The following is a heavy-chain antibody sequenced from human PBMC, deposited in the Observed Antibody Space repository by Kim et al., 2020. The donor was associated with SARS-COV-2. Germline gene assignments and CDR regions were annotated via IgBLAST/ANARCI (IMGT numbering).Heavy chain of an antibody. Sequence: NYAQKFQGRVTITADESTSTAYMELSSLRSEDTAVYYCARGSPSDFWSDPWGQGTLVTVSS. J-gene: IGHJ4*02. D-gene: IGHD3-3*01. V-gene: IGHV1-69*01. CDR3: ARGSPSDFWSDP.